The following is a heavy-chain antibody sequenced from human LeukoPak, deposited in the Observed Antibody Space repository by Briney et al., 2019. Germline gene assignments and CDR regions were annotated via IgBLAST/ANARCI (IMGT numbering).Heavy chain of an antibody. Sequence: SETLSLTCTVSGGPISSYYWSWIRQPPGKGLEWIGYIYYSGSNNYNPSLKSRVTISVDTSKNQFSLKLSSVTAADTAVYYCARDFGYSYGYSYNWFDPRGQGTLVTVSS. CDR2: IYYSGSN. V-gene: IGHV4-59*01. J-gene: IGHJ5*02. CDR3: ARDFGYSYGYSYNWFDP. D-gene: IGHD5-18*01. CDR1: GGPISSYY.